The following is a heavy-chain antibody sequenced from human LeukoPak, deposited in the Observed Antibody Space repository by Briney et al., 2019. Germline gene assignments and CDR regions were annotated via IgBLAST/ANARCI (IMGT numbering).Heavy chain of an antibody. CDR2: INYSGST. D-gene: IGHD1-1*01. CDR1: GGSITNSY. Sequence: SETLSLTCTVSGGSITNSYWNWIRQSPGKGLEWIGYINYSGSTNYNPSLKSRVTISVDTSKNQFSLKLSSVTAADTAVYFCARDPLSTNDFDIWGQGTLVTVSS. J-gene: IGHJ3*02. CDR3: ARDPLSTNDFDI. V-gene: IGHV4-59*01.